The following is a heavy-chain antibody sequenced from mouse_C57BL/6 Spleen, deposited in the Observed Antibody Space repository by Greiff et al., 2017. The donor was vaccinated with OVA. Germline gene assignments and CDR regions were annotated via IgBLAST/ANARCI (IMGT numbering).Heavy chain of an antibody. J-gene: IGHJ4*01. CDR3: ARSLDGYPLYAMDY. V-gene: IGHV1-55*01. CDR1: GYTFTSYW. Sequence: VQLQQSGAELVKPGASVKMSCKASGYTFTSYWITWVKQRPGQGLEWIGDIYPGSGSTNYNEKFKSKATLTVDTSSSTAYMQLSSLTSEDSAVYYCARSLDGYPLYAMDYWGQGTSVTVSS. D-gene: IGHD2-3*01. CDR2: IYPGSGST.